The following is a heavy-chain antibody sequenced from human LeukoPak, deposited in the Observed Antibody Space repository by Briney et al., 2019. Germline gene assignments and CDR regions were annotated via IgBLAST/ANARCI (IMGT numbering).Heavy chain of an antibody. CDR1: GFTFSSYA. V-gene: IGHV3-23*01. CDR2: ISGSGGST. Sequence: GGSLRLSCAASGFTFSSYAMSWVRQAPGKGLEWVSAISGSGGSTYYADSVKGRFTISRDNSKNTLYLQMNSLRAEDTAVYYCAKVPLHGSGSYSDYWGQRTLVTVSS. D-gene: IGHD3-10*01. J-gene: IGHJ4*02. CDR3: AKVPLHGSGSYSDY.